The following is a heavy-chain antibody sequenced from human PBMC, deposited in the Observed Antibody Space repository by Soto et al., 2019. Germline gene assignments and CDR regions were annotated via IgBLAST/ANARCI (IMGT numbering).Heavy chain of an antibody. J-gene: IGHJ5*02. CDR1: GGSISSGGYS. V-gene: IGHV4-30-2*01. Sequence: QLQLQESGSGLVRPSQTLSLTCAVSGGSISSGGYSWNWIRQPPGKGLEWIGYIYHSGSTLYNPSLKSRVPTAVDKSKNQFPLKLTSVTAADTAVYYCARDHLEGNWFDPWGQGTLVTVSS. CDR2: IYHSGST. CDR3: ARDHLEGNWFDP.